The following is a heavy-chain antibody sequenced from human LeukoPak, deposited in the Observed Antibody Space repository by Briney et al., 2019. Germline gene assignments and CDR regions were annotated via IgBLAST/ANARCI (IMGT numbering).Heavy chain of an antibody. J-gene: IGHJ4*02. Sequence: GGSLRLSCAASGFTFSSYSMNRVRQAPGKGLEWVSSISSSSSYIYYADSVKGRFTISRDNAENSLYLQRNSLRAEDTAVYYCARLSGSYDYWGQGTPVAVSS. D-gene: IGHD1-26*01. V-gene: IGHV3-21*01. CDR1: GFTFSSYS. CDR2: ISSSSSYI. CDR3: ARLSGSYDY.